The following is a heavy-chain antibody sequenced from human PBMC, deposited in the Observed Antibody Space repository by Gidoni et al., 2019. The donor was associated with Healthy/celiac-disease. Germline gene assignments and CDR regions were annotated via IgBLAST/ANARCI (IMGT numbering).Heavy chain of an antibody. CDR3: AISTVVTPNYYYYYMDV. J-gene: IGHJ6*03. Sequence: QVQLQQWGAGLLKPSETLSLTCAVFGGSFSAYYWSWIRQPPGKGLEWIGEINHSGSTNYNPSLKSRVTISVDTSKNQFSLKLSSVTAADTAVYYCAISTVVTPNYYYYYMDVWGKGTTVTVSS. D-gene: IGHD4-17*01. V-gene: IGHV4-34*01. CDR2: INHSGST. CDR1: GGSFSAYY.